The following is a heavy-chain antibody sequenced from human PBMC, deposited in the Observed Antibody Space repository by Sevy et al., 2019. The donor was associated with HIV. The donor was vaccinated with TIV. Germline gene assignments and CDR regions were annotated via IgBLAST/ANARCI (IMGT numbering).Heavy chain of an antibody. D-gene: IGHD3-10*01. V-gene: IGHV4-61*01. J-gene: IGHJ6*02. CDR1: GGSVSGGSFY. CDR3: AGGYGYYGSGYYYGMDV. CDR2: IYSSGST. Sequence: SETLSLTCTVSGGSVSGGSFYWSWIRQSPGRGLEWIGYIYSSGSTYYNPSLKSRVSISVDTAKNQFSLKLSSVTAADTAVYYCAGGYGYYGSGYYYGMDVWGQGTTVTVSS.